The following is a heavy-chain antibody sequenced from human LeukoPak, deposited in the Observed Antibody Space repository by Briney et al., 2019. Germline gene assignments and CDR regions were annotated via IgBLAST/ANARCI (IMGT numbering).Heavy chain of an antibody. J-gene: IGHJ4*02. CDR1: GYTFTGYY. V-gene: IGHV1-2*02. CDR3: ARAVEMATISGYLQYYFDY. Sequence: ASVKVSCKASGYTFTGYYLHWVRQAPGQGLEWMGWINPNRGGTNYAQKFQGRVAMTRDTSISTAYMELNRLRSGDTAVYYCARAVEMATISGYLQYYFDYWGQGTLVTVSS. D-gene: IGHD5-24*01. CDR2: INPNRGGT.